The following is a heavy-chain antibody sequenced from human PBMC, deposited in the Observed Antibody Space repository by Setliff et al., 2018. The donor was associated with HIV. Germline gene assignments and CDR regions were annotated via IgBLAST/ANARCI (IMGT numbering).Heavy chain of an antibody. CDR2: VNTNNDKT. V-gene: IGHV1-18*01. D-gene: IGHD6-19*01. CDR1: GYIFTNFG. CDR3: ARDLYTSGWPNWFDP. Sequence: ASVKVSCKASGYIFTNFGITWVRQVPGQGLEWMGWVNTNNDKTNYAQKFQGRVTMTTDRSTKTAYLDLGSLRPDDTAVYYCARDLYTSGWPNWFDPWGPGTLVTVSS. J-gene: IGHJ5*02.